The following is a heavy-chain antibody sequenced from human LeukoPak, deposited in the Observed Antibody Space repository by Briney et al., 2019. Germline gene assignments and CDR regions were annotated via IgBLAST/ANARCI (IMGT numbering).Heavy chain of an antibody. D-gene: IGHD1-1*01. Sequence: GGSLRLPCAASGFTVSSNYMSWVRQAPGKGLEWVSVIYCGVNTVYAASVQGRFTISRDNSKNTLYLQMSSLRAEDTAVYYCAKSPKTGFLFDYWGKGTLVTVSS. J-gene: IGHJ4*02. V-gene: IGHV3-66*01. CDR3: AKSPKTGFLFDY. CDR1: GFTVSSNY. CDR2: IYCGVNT.